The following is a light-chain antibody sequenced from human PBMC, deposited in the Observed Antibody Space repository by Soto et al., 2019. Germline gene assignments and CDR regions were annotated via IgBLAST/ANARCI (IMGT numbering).Light chain of an antibody. CDR3: QQANSFPWT. CDR1: QGIGSW. V-gene: IGKV1-12*01. CDR2: AAS. J-gene: IGKJ1*01. Sequence: DIQMTQSPSSVSASVGDRVTITCRASQGIGSWLAWYQQKPGKATKLLIYAASSLQSVVPSRFSGSGSGTDFTLTISSLQPEDFATYYCQQANSFPWTFGQGTKVEIK.